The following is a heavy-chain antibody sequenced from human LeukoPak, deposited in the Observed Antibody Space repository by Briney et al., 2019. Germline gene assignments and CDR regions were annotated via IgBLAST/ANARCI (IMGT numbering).Heavy chain of an antibody. D-gene: IGHD3-22*01. CDR1: GFTFSSYS. Sequence: GGSLRLSCAASGFTFSSYSMNWVRQAPGKGLEWVSYASGNKIHYADSVKGRFTISRDNSKNTLYLQMNSLRAEDTAVYYCAKDRYYDSSGYYPNFDYWGQGTLVTVSS. CDR3: AKDRYYDSSGYYPNFDY. V-gene: IGHV3-48*01. CDR2: ASGNKI. J-gene: IGHJ4*02.